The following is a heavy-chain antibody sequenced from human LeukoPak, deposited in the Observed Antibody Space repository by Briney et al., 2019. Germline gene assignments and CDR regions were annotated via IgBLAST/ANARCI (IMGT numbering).Heavy chain of an antibody. CDR1: GFTFSTYG. CDR3: ARVGYCSGGSCYPDYYYFYGMDV. D-gene: IGHD2-15*01. Sequence: GRSLRLSCAASGFTFSTYGIHWVRQAPGKGLEWVAVIWYDGSIKYYADSVKGRFTISRDNSKNTLFLQMNSLRAEDTAVYYCARVGYCSGGSCYPDYYYFYGMDVWGQGTTVTVSS. CDR2: IWYDGSIK. V-gene: IGHV3-33*01. J-gene: IGHJ6*02.